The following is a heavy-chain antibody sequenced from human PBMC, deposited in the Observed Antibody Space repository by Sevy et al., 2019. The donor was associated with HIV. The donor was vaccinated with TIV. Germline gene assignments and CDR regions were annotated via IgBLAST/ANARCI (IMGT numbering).Heavy chain of an antibody. D-gene: IGHD2-15*01. CDR3: ARGPAVEKAEAFFDY. J-gene: IGHJ4*02. V-gene: IGHV1-69*04. CDR1: GGTFSSYA. Sequence: ASVKVSCKASGGTFSSYAISWVRQAPGQGLEWMGRIIPILGIANYAQKFQGRVTITADKSTSTAYMELSSLRSEDTAVYYCARGPAVEKAEAFFDYWGQGTLVTVSS. CDR2: IIPILGIA.